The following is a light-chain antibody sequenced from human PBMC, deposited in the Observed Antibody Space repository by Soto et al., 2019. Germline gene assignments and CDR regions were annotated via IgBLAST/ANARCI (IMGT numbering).Light chain of an antibody. V-gene: IGKV3-15*01. CDR2: GAS. Sequence: EIVMTQSRATLSVSPGERATLSWMASQSVSSNLAWYQQKPGQAPRLLIYGASTRATGIPARFSGSGSGTEFTLTISSLQSEDFAVYYCQQYNNWPRTFGQGTKVDIK. J-gene: IGKJ1*01. CDR1: QSVSSN. CDR3: QQYNNWPRT.